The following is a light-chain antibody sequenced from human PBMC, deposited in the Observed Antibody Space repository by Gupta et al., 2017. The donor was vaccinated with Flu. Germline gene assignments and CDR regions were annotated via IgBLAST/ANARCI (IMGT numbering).Light chain of an antibody. CDR3: QQRDSTPWT. Sequence: IQMTQSPSSLSASVGDRVTITCRASQSISSYLDWYQQKPGQAPKLLIYDASRVKSGVPSRFSGSGSGTDFTLTISRLQPEDFANYYCQQRDSTPWTFGQGTKVEIK. V-gene: IGKV1-39*01. CDR2: DAS. CDR1: QSISSY. J-gene: IGKJ1*01.